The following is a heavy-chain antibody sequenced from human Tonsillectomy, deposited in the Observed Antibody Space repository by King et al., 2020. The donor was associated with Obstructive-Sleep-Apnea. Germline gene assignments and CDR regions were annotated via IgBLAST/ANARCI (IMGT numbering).Heavy chain of an antibody. D-gene: IGHD3-22*01. CDR2: IYHSGST. J-gene: IGHJ4*02. Sequence: VQLQESGPGLVKPSGTLSLTCTVSGGSISSSNWWSWVRQTPGKGLEWIGEIYHSGSTTYNPSLNRRVTISVDKSKNQFSLNLSSVTAADTAVYYCARFITAYYFDTDGQNWGQGILVTVSS. V-gene: IGHV4-4*02. CDR3: ARFITAYYFDTDGQN. CDR1: GGSISSSNW.